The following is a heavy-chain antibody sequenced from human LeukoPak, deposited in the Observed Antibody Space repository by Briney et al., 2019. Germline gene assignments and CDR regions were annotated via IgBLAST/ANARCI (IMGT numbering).Heavy chain of an antibody. V-gene: IGHV1-69*05. D-gene: IGHD4-11*01. CDR2: IIPIFGTA. Sequence: GASVKVSCKASGGTFSSYAISWVRQAPGQGLEWMGRIIPIFGTANYAQKFQGRVTITTDESTSTAYMELSSLRSEDTAVYYCARAVGDYTSVGYYYYYMDVWGKGTTVTVSS. CDR1: GGTFSSYA. J-gene: IGHJ6*03. CDR3: ARAVGDYTSVGYYYYYMDV.